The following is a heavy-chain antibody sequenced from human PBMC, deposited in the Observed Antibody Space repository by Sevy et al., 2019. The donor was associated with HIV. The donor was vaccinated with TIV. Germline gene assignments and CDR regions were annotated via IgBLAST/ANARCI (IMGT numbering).Heavy chain of an antibody. D-gene: IGHD5-12*01. J-gene: IGHJ6*02. CDR3: TRSGGYSDYGMDV. CDR1: GFTFITYD. V-gene: IGHV3-13*01. CDR2: VGPAGDT. Sequence: GGSLRLSCAASGFTFITYDMHWVRHVTGKGLEWVSGVGPAGDTFYPGSVKGRFTISRENAKNSLYLQMNNLRAGETAVYYCTRSGGYSDYGMDVWGQGTTVTVSS.